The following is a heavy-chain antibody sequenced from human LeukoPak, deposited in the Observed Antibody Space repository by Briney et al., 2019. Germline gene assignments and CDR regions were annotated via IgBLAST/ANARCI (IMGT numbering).Heavy chain of an antibody. V-gene: IGHV3-30*02. J-gene: IGHJ4*02. D-gene: IGHD5-18*01. CDR3: AKDRGYSSGIDY. CDR2: IRYDGSNK. CDR1: GFTFSNYG. Sequence: PGGSLRLSCAASGFTFSNYGMHWVRQAPGKGPEWAAFIRYDGSNKNYAGSVKGRFTISRDNSKNTLYLQMNSLRAEDTAVYYCAKDRGYSSGIDYWGQGTLVTVSS.